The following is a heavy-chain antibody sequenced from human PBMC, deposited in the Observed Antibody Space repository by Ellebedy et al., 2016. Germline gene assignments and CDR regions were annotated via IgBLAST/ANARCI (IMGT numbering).Heavy chain of an antibody. J-gene: IGHJ4*02. CDR1: RYMFTTFY. Sequence: ASVKVSXKTSRYMFTTFYLHWVRQAPGRGLEWMGIINPADSSSHHAQNFQGRLTMTSDTSATTVYMELSSLTSEDTAVYYCVREFHGGNFDYWGKGVLVTVST. V-gene: IGHV1-46*01. CDR2: INPADSSS. CDR3: VREFHGGNFDY. D-gene: IGHD3-10*01.